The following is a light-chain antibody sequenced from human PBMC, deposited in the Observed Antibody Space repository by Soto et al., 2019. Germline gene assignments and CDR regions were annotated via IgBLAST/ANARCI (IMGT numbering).Light chain of an antibody. V-gene: IGKV1-33*01. Sequence: DIQMTQSPSSLSASVGDRVTITCQASQDISNYLNWYQQKPGKAPKLLIYDASNLETGVPSRFSGSGSGTEFTVAISSLQPEDSATYYCQQYDNRPITFGQGTRLEIK. CDR1: QDISNY. J-gene: IGKJ5*01. CDR2: DAS. CDR3: QQYDNRPIT.